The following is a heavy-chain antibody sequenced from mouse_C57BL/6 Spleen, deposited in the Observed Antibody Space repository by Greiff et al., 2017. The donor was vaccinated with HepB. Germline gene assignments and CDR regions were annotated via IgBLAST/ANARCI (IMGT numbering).Heavy chain of an antibody. CDR1: GYTFTSYW. Sequence: QVQLQQPGAELVKPGASVKMSCKASGYTFTSYWITWVKQRPGQGLEWIGDIYPGSGSTNYNEKFKSKATLTVDTSSSTAYMQLSSLTSEDSAVYYCARGGFYYGSSYSYYAMDYWGQGTSVTVSS. D-gene: IGHD1-1*01. V-gene: IGHV1-55*01. J-gene: IGHJ4*01. CDR3: ARGGFYYGSSYSYYAMDY. CDR2: IYPGSGST.